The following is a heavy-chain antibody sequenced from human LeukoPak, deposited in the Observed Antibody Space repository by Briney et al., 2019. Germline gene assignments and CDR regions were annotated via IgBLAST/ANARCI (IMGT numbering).Heavy chain of an antibody. CDR3: ARASYPAFGGVIEYYFDY. V-gene: IGHV4-61*01. J-gene: IGHJ4*02. Sequence: SETLSLTCTVSGGSVSSGSYYWSWIRQPPGKGLEWIGYIYYSGSTNYNPSLKSRVTISVDTSKNQFSLKLSSVTAADTAVYYCARASYPAFGGVIEYYFDYWGQGTLVTVSS. CDR1: GGSVSSGSYY. CDR2: IYYSGST. D-gene: IGHD3-16*02.